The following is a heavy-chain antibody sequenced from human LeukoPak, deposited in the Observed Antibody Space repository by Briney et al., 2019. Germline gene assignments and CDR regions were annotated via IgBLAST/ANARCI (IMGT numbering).Heavy chain of an antibody. CDR2: INPNSGGT. CDR3: ARYCSGGSCRLDY. V-gene: IGHV1-2*02. J-gene: IGHJ4*02. D-gene: IGHD2-15*01. Sequence: VASVKVSCKASGYTFTSYGISWVRQAPGQGLEWMGWINPNSGGTNYAQKFQGRVTMTRDTSISTAYMELSRLRSDDTAVYYCARYCSGGSCRLDYWGQGTLVTVSS. CDR1: GYTFTSYG.